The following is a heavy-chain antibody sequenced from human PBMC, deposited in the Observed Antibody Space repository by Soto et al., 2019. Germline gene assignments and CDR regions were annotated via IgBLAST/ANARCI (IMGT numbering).Heavy chain of an antibody. Sequence: GGSLRLSCAASGFTFSSYGTSWVRQAPGKGLEWVSAISGSGGITYYADSVKGRFTISRDNSKNTLYLQMNSLRAEDTAVYYCGKSLAVGATTPFDYWGQGTLVTVSS. J-gene: IGHJ4*02. CDR1: GFTFSSYG. D-gene: IGHD1-26*01. CDR2: ISGSGGIT. V-gene: IGHV3-23*01. CDR3: GKSLAVGATTPFDY.